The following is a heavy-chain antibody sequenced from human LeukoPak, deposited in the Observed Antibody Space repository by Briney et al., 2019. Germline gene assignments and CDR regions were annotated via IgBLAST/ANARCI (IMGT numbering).Heavy chain of an antibody. V-gene: IGHV3-23*01. J-gene: IGHJ4*02. CDR1: GFTFNNYA. D-gene: IGHD3-22*01. CDR2: ISGSGDNQ. CDR3: AKDGIHHFDSRGFYNAPLEL. Sequence: QTGGSLRLSCAASGFTFNNYAMSWVRQAPGKGLEWVSGISGSGDNQYYAWFLNGRITIARDNSKHKVYLQVNSLRGEDTAVYYCAKDGIHHFDSRGFYNAPLELWGQGTLATVST.